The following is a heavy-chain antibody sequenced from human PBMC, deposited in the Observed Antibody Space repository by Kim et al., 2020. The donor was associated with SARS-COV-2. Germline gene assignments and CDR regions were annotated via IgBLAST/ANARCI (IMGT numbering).Heavy chain of an antibody. V-gene: IGHV3-64*01. CDR3: ARGTMVDY. CDR2: GVST. D-gene: IGHD3-10*01. J-gene: IGHJ4*02. Sequence: GVSTYYANSVKGRFTISRDNSKNMLYLRMGSLRAEDMAVYYWARGTMVDYWGQGTLVTVSS.